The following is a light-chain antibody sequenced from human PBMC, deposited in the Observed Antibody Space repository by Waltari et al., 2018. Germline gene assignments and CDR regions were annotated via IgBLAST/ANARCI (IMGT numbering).Light chain of an antibody. CDR2: EDE. Sequence: YVLTQPPSVSVAPGQTARITGGGHNIGDNRVHWYQQKSGQAPILVVYEDEDRPSGIPERFSGCNSVRTATLTISRVEVGDEADFFCQVWDSDGDHVVFGGGTKLTVL. CDR1: NIGDNR. V-gene: IGLV3-21*02. CDR3: QVWDSDGDHVV. J-gene: IGLJ3*02.